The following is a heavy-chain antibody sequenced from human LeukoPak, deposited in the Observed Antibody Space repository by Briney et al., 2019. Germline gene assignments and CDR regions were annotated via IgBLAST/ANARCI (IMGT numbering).Heavy chain of an antibody. Sequence: ASVKVSCKGSGYTFTGYYMHWVRQAPGQGLEWMGWINPNSGGTNYAQKFQGRVTMTRDTSISTAYMELSRLRSDDTAVYYCARDIVVVPAATPYAFDIWGQGTMVTVSS. D-gene: IGHD2-2*01. CDR1: GYTFTGYY. J-gene: IGHJ3*02. V-gene: IGHV1-2*02. CDR2: INPNSGGT. CDR3: ARDIVVVPAATPYAFDI.